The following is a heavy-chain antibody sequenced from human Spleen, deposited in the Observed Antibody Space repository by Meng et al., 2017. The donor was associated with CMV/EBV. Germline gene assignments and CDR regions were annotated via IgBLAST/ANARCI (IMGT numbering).Heavy chain of an antibody. V-gene: IGHV4-39*07. D-gene: IGHD3-22*01. CDR2: IYYSGST. CDR3: VRALLRPVYYYDSSGYYPHFDY. CDR1: GGSISSSSYY. Sequence: SETLSLTCTVSGGSISSSSYYWGWIRQPPGKGLEWIGSIYYSGSTYYNPSLKSRVTISVDTSKNQFSLKLSSVTAADTVVYYCVRALLRPVYYYDSSGYYPHFDYWGQGTLVTVSS. J-gene: IGHJ4*02.